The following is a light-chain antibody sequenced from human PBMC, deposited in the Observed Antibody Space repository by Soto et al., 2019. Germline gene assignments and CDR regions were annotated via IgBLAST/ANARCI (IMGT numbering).Light chain of an antibody. Sequence: QSALPQPASVSGSPGQSITISFTGTSSDIGRYNLVSWYQQHPGKAPKLIIYEDIERPSGVSDRFSGSKSGNTASLTISGLQTEDEADYYCCSYAGGASVVFGGGTKVTVL. CDR2: EDI. J-gene: IGLJ2*01. CDR3: CSYAGGASVV. V-gene: IGLV2-23*01. CDR1: SSDIGRYNL.